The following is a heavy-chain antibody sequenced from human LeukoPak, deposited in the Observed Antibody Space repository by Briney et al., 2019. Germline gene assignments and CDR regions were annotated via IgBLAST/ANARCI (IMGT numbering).Heavy chain of an antibody. V-gene: IGHV1-46*01. Sequence: ASVKVSCKASGYTFTNYYIHWVRQAPGQGLEWTGIINPSCGSTRYVQKFQGRVTMTRDTSTSTVYMELSSLRSEDTAVYYCARQGHYSDSSRSRFDYWGQGTLVSVSS. J-gene: IGHJ4*02. CDR3: ARQGHYSDSSRSRFDY. CDR2: INPSCGST. D-gene: IGHD6-6*01. CDR1: GYTFTNYY.